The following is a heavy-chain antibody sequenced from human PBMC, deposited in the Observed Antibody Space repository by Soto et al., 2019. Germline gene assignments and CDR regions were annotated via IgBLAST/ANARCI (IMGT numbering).Heavy chain of an antibody. V-gene: IGHV4-39*01. CDR1: GGSTRSSSYY. J-gene: IGHJ4*02. CDR2: MSYTTTS. CDR3: TRHGRPDITIFGVAAYSFVT. Sequence: KPSETLSLTCTVSGGSTRSSSYYWGWVRQPPGKGLEWIGSMSYTTTSYYAPSLRSRAVISVDTAKNQFSLRLSSVTAADTAVYYCTRHGRPDITIFGVAAYSFVTWGQGTLVTVSS. D-gene: IGHD3-3*01.